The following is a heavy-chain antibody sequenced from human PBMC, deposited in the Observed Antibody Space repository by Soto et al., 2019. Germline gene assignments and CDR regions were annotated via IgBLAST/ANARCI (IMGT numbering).Heavy chain of an antibody. CDR3: ARDYCSGGSCYFYYYGMDV. J-gene: IGHJ6*02. D-gene: IGHD2-15*01. CDR1: GYSFTSYW. CDR2: IDPSDSYT. Sequence: RGESLKISCKGSGYSFTSYWISWVRQMPGKGLEWMGRIDPSDSYTNYSPSFQGHVTISADKSISTAYLQWSSLKASDTAMYYCARDYCSGGSCYFYYYGMDVWGQGTTVTVSS. V-gene: IGHV5-10-1*01.